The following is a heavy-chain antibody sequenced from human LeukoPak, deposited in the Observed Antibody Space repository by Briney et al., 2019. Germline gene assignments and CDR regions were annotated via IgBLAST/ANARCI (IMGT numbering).Heavy chain of an antibody. CDR2: ISYSGST. Sequence: SETLSLTCTVSGGSISSYYWSWIRQPPGKGLEWIGYISYSGSTNYNPSLNSRVTISVDTSKNQFSLKLSSVIAADTAIYYCARDFRDGYNLPEYYFDNWGQGTLVTVSS. D-gene: IGHD5-24*01. J-gene: IGHJ4*02. V-gene: IGHV4-59*01. CDR1: GGSISSYY. CDR3: ARDFRDGYNLPEYYFDN.